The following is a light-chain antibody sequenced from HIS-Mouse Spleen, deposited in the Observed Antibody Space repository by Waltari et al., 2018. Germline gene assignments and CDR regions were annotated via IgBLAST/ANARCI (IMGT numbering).Light chain of an antibody. Sequence: QSALTQPRSVSGSPGQSVTISCTGTSSDVGGYNYVSWYQQHPGKAPKLMIYDVSKRASGDPDLFSGSKSGNTASLTISGLQAEDEADYYCCSYAGSYTWVFGGGTKLTVL. J-gene: IGLJ3*02. CDR3: CSYAGSYTWV. CDR2: DVS. V-gene: IGLV2-11*01. CDR1: SSDVGGYNY.